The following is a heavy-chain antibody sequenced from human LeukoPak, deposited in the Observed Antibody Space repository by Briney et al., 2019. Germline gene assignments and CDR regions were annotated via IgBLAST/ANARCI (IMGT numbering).Heavy chain of an antibody. CDR1: GFTYSRYA. D-gene: IGHD3-22*01. J-gene: IGHJ5*01. CDR2: ISYDGTDK. V-gene: IGHV3-30-3*01. CDR3: ARDLDPGCYYDSSGYFDS. Sequence: GGSLRLSCAASGFTYSRYALHWVRQAPGKGLEWVAIISYDGTDKEYADSVKGRFTISRDNSKNTLFLQMFSLGVEDTAVYYCARDLDPGCYYDSSGYFDSWGQGTLVAVSS.